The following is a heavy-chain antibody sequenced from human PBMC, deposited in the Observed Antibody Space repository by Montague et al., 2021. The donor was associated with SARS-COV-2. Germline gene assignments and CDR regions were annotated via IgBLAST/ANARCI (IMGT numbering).Heavy chain of an antibody. CDR1: GDSITSYY. Sequence: SETLSLTCSVSGDSITSYYYTWIRQPPGEGLEWVGYIYHTGSTKYNPSLKGRVTMSIDTSKNQFSLILSSVTAADTAIYYCARDRSRAFCEDASCYSENWFAPWGQGILVTVSS. CDR2: IYHTGST. V-gene: IGHV4-59*01. J-gene: IGHJ5*02. CDR3: ARDRSRAFCEDASCYSENWFAP. D-gene: IGHD2-2*01.